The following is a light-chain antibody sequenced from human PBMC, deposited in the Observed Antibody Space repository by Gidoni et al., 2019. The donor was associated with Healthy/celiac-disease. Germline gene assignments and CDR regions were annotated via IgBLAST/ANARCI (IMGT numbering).Light chain of an antibody. V-gene: IGKV3-20*01. Sequence: EIVLTQSPGTLSLSPGERATLSCRASQSVSSSYLAWYQQKPGQAPRLLIYGASSRATGIPDRCSGSGSGTDFTLTISRLAPEDFAVYYCQQYGSSPLTFGPGTKVDIK. CDR1: QSVSSSY. CDR3: QQYGSSPLT. CDR2: GAS. J-gene: IGKJ3*01.